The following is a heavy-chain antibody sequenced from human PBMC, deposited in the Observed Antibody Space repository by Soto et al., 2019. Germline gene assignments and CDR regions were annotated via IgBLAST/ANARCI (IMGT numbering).Heavy chain of an antibody. Sequence: QITLKESGPTLVKPTQTLTVTCTFSGFSLTSSGVGVGWIRQPPGKALEWVALIYWDDDIRYSPSLKSRLTITKDTSKNQGGLKINNMDPVDTATNYRARPYHGFQGPPIWGFGPWGQGILVTVSS. D-gene: IGHD3-16*01. CDR3: ARPYHGFQGPPIWGFGP. V-gene: IGHV2-5*02. CDR2: IYWDDDI. J-gene: IGHJ5*02. CDR1: GFSLTSSGVG.